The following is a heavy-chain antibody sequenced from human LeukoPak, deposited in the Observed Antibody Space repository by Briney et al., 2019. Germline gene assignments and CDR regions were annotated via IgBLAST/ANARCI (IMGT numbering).Heavy chain of an antibody. D-gene: IGHD2-2*01. V-gene: IGHV3-23*01. CDR2: ISGSGGST. Sequence: GGSLRLSCAASGFTFSSYAMSWVRQAPGKGLEWVSAISGSGGSTYYADSVKGRFTISRDNSKNTLYLQMNSLRAEDTAVYYCAKNQYCSSTSSLYYFDYWGQGTLVTVSS. CDR1: GFTFSSYA. CDR3: AKNQYCSSTSSLYYFDY. J-gene: IGHJ4*02.